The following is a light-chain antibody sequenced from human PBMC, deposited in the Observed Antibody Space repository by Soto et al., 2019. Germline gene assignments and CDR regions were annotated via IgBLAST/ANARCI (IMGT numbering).Light chain of an antibody. CDR2: AAS. J-gene: IGKJ1*01. CDR3: QQYNSFSKT. Sequence: DIQMTQSPSRVSASVGGRDTISCRDSQSIAYWLAWYQQKPGKAANLLIYAASTLETGVPSRFSGSGYGTEFTHTIASLQPDDSATYYCQQYNSFSKTFGRGTKVDIK. CDR1: QSIAYW. V-gene: IGKV1-5*01.